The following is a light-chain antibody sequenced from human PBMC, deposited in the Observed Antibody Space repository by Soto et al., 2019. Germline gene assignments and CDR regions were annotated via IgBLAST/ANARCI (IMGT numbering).Light chain of an antibody. CDR2: VSS. V-gene: IGKV1-6*01. J-gene: IGKJ1*01. CDR1: QGILDD. CDR3: LQDNNYPWT. Sequence: AVQITQSPSSLSASLGDSITITCRETQGILDDLIWYQQIPGKATKLLIYVSSSLHSGVPSRFSGSGFGTDFTLIITNLQPDDFATYYCLQDNNYPWTFGQGTTVEVK.